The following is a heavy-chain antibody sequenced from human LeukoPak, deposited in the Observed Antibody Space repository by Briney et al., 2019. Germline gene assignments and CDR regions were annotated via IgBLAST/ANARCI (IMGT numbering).Heavy chain of an antibody. J-gene: IGHJ4*02. Sequence: GGTLRLSCAASGFTFSNSGMNWVRQAPGKGLEWVSAISGSGGSTYYADSVKGRFTISRDNSKNTLYLQMSSLRAEDTAVYYCAKAPRSYYYDSSGYSDYWGQGTLVTVSS. V-gene: IGHV3-23*01. CDR1: GFTFSNSG. D-gene: IGHD3-22*01. CDR3: AKAPRSYYYDSSGYSDY. CDR2: ISGSGGST.